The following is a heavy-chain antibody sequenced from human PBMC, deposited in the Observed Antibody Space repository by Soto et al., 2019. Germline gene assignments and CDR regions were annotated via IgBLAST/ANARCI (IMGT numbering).Heavy chain of an antibody. Sequence: QVQLQESGPGLLKTSQTLALTCSVSGASITSDGYYWSWIRQFPGKGLEWIGHIYYSGNSYYNLSLGSRLLISVDTSKNQFSLKLSSVTAADTAVYYCARTVASGSPDFDYWGQGILVTVSS. J-gene: IGHJ4*02. CDR3: ARTVASGSPDFDY. CDR1: GASITSDGYY. D-gene: IGHD3-10*01. V-gene: IGHV4-31*03. CDR2: IYYSGNS.